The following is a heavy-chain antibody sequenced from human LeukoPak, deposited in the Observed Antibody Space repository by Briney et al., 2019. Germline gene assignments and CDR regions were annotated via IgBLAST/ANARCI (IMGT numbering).Heavy chain of an antibody. CDR3: ARVSRYGYWRGYYFDY. CDR2: IYYSGST. J-gene: IGHJ4*02. D-gene: IGHD5-18*01. Sequence: RASETLSLTCTVSGGSISSYYWSWIRQPPGKGLEWIGYIYYSGSTNYNPSLKSRVTISVDTSKNQFSLKLSSVTAADTAVYYCARVSRYGYWRGYYFDYWGQGTLVTVSS. CDR1: GGSISSYY. V-gene: IGHV4-59*12.